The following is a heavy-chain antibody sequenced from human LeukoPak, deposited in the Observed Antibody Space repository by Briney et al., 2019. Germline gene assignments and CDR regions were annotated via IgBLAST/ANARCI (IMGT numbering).Heavy chain of an antibody. CDR2: INPNSGGT. CDR3: AREESKIFGVANQGWWFDP. D-gene: IGHD3-3*01. Sequence: ASVKVSCKASGYTFTGYYMHWVRQAPGQGLEWMGWINPNSGGTNYAQKFQGRVTMTRDTSISTAYMELSRLRSDDTAVYYCAREESKIFGVANQGWWFDPWGQGTLVTVSS. CDR1: GYTFTGYY. J-gene: IGHJ5*02. V-gene: IGHV1-2*02.